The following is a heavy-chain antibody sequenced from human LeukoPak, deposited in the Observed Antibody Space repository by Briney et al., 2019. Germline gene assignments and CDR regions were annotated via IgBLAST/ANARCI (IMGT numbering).Heavy chain of an antibody. CDR3: ARDMGWLQPLEYFQH. V-gene: IGHV4-38-2*02. CDR1: GYSISSGYH. Sequence: SDTLSLTCAVSGYSISSGYHWGWIRPPPGKGLEWIGSFYHSGSTYHNPSLKSRVTISVDTSKNQFSLKLSSVTAADTAVYYCARDMGWLQPLEYFQHWGQGTLVTVSS. D-gene: IGHD5-24*01. J-gene: IGHJ1*01. CDR2: FYHSGST.